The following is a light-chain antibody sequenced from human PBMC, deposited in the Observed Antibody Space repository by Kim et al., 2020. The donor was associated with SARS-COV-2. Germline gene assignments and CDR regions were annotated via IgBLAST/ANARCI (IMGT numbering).Light chain of an antibody. CDR2: TAS. CDR1: QDISNY. Sequence: AAVGDSVSITCRASQDISNYLSWYQQKPGKVPKLLISTASALQSGFPSRFSGRRSGTDFTLTITSLQPEDVGTYYCQKYNRLPLTFGGGTKVEIK. J-gene: IGKJ4*02. V-gene: IGKV1-27*01. CDR3: QKYNRLPLT.